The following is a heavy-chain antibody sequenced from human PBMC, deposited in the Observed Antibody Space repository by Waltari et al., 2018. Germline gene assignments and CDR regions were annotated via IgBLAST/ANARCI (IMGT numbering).Heavy chain of an antibody. V-gene: IGHV4-59*01. J-gene: IGHJ5*02. D-gene: IGHD2-21*02. CDR2: IYYTGST. CDR3: ARGGGGDWEWFDP. CDR1: GVSIIGFY. Sequence: QVQLQESGPSLLKPSETLSLIRTVSGVSIIGFYWSWVRQPPGKGLDWIGYIYYTGSTNFNPSLKSRVTMSVDTSKHQFSLKLSSVTAADTAFYYCARGGGGDWEWFDPWGQGTLVTGSS.